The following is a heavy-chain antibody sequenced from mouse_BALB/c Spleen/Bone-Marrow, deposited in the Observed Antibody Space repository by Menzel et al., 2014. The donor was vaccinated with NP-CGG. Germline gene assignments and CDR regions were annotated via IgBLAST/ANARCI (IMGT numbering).Heavy chain of an antibody. D-gene: IGHD1-2*01. J-gene: IGHJ3*01. V-gene: IGHV1-9*01. CDR3: ARRGHGFAWFAY. Sequence: QVQLQQPGTELMKPGALVKISCKATGYTFSSYWIEWVNQRPGHGLVWIGEILPGSGSTNYNEKFKGKATFTADTSSNTAYMQLSSLTSEDSAVYYCARRGHGFAWFAYWGQGTLVTVSA. CDR1: GYTFSSYW. CDR2: ILPGSGST.